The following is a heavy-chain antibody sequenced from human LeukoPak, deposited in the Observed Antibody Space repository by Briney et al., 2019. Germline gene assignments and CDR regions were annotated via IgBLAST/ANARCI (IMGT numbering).Heavy chain of an antibody. D-gene: IGHD1-26*01. Sequence: SETLSHTRTVSGGSISSSSYYWGWIRQPPGKGLEWIGCVYYSGSTYYNPSLKSRVTLSVDTSKNQFSLKLSSVTAADTAVDYCARIVGASDYWGQGTLVTVSS. CDR3: ARIVGASDY. V-gene: IGHV4-39*01. J-gene: IGHJ4*02. CDR2: VYYSGST. CDR1: GGSISSSSYY.